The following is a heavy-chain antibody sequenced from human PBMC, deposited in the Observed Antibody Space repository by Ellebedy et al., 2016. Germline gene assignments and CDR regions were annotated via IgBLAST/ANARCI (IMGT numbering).Heavy chain of an antibody. CDR2: IGGGPT. CDR3: AKDHISGNGVYDAFDI. V-gene: IGHV3-23*01. CDR1: GFTFRSYA. Sequence: GGSLRLSCVASGFTFRSYAMSWVRQAPGKGLEWVSTIGGGPTFYADSVKGRFTISRDDSRDTLYLQMNSLSPEDTAIYYCAKDHISGNGVYDAFDIWGQGTMVTVSS. J-gene: IGHJ3*02. D-gene: IGHD6-13*01.